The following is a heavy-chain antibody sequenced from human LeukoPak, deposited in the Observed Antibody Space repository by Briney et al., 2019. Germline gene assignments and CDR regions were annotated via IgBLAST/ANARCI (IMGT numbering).Heavy chain of an antibody. Sequence: PGGSLKLSCVASGFTFSDYAMNWARQAPGKGLEWVASINHNGNVNYYVDSVKGRFTISRDNAKNSLYLQMSNLRVEDTAVYFCARGGGLDVWGQGATVTVSS. CDR1: GFTFSDYA. CDR2: INHNGNVN. J-gene: IGHJ6*02. V-gene: IGHV3-7*03. CDR3: ARGGGLDV. D-gene: IGHD3-16*01.